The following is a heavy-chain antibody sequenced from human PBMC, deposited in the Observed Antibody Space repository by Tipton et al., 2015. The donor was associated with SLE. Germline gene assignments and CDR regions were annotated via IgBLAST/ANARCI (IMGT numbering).Heavy chain of an antibody. CDR1: GGSISSSSYY. V-gene: IGHV4-39*07. J-gene: IGHJ6*02. Sequence: TLSLTCTVSGGSISSSSYYWGWIRQPPGKGLEWIGSIYYSGSTYYNPSLKSRVTISVDTSKNQFSLKLSSVTAADTAVYYCARAHSSGWPRDYYYYGMDVWGQGTTVTVSS. CDR2: IYYSGST. CDR3: ARAHSSGWPRDYYYYGMDV. D-gene: IGHD6-19*01.